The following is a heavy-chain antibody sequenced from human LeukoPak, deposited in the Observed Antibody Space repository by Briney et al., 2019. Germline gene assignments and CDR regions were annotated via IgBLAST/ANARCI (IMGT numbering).Heavy chain of an antibody. CDR2: INWNGGST. CDR1: GFTFDDYG. CDR3: ARDSLTGDKGHFDY. V-gene: IGHV3-20*04. J-gene: IGHJ4*02. Sequence: PGGSLRLSCAASGFTFDDYGMSWVRQAPGKGLEWVSGINWNGGSTGYADSVKGRFTISRDNAKTSLYLQMNSLRAEDTALYYCARDSLTGDKGHFDYWGQGTLVTVSS. D-gene: IGHD7-27*01.